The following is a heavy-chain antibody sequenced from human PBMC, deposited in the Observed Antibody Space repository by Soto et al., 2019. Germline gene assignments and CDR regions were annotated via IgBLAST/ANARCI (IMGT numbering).Heavy chain of an antibody. CDR1: GFTFSNAW. J-gene: IGHJ4*02. CDR2: IKSKTDGGTT. CDR3: TTDLNYGILTGPDDY. D-gene: IGHD3-9*01. V-gene: IGHV3-15*07. Sequence: GSLRLSCAASGFTFSNAWMNWVRQAPGKGLEWVGRIKSKTDGGTTDYAAPVKGRFTISRDDSKNTLYLQMNSLKTEDTAVYYCTTDLNYGILTGPDDYWGQGTLVTVSS.